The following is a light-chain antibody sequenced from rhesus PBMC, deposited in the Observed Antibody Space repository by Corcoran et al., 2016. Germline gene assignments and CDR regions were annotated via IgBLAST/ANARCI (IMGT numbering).Light chain of an antibody. CDR3: NSYSGRDTFV. CDR2: EVS. CDR1: SRDIGGYIY. J-gene: IGLJ6*01. V-gene: IGLV2-32*02. Sequence: QAALTQPRSVSGSPGQSVTISCTGTSRDIGGYIYVSWYQQHPGTAPKLMIFEVSKRPSGVSDRFSGSKSGNTASLTISGLQAEDEADYYCNSYSGRDTFVFGSGTKLTVL.